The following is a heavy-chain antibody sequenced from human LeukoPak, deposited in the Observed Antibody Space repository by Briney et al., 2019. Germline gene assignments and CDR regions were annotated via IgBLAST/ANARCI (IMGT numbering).Heavy chain of an antibody. CDR1: GFTFSGSA. CDR2: IRSKANSYAT. Sequence: GGSLRLSCAASGFTFSGSAMHWVRQASGKGLEWVGRIRSKANSYATAYAASVKGRFTISRDDSKNTAYLQMNSLTAEDTAVYYCAKDRIAFEYWGQGTLVTVSS. CDR3: AKDRIAFEY. D-gene: IGHD6-13*01. J-gene: IGHJ4*02. V-gene: IGHV3-73*01.